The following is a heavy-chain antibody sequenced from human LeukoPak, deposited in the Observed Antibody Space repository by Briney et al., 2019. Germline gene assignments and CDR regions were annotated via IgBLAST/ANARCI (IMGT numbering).Heavy chain of an antibody. CDR3: AKEQYPGYFDY. J-gene: IGHJ4*02. D-gene: IGHD1-14*01. Sequence: PGGSLRLSCAASGFIFSGSSMHWVRQAPGKGLEWVSFIRFDATNKYYADSVKGRFTISRDNSNNTLYLQLNNVRTEDTATYFCAKEQYPGYFDYWGQGTLVTVSS. V-gene: IGHV3-30*02. CDR1: GFIFSGSS. CDR2: IRFDATNK.